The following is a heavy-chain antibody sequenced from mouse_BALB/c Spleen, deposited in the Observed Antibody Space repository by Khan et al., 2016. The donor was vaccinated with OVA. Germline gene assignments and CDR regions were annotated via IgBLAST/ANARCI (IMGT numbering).Heavy chain of an antibody. CDR3: TRLVDY. CDR1: GFTFSSYS. V-gene: IGHV5-6-5*01. CDR2: INSGGST. Sequence: EVELVESGGGLVKPGGSLKLSCAASGFTFSSYSVSWIRQTPEKRLEWVASINSGGSTYYPDRVKGRFTISRVDARNILYLQMSSVRSEYTAMYYCTRLVDYWGQGTSVTVSS. J-gene: IGHJ4*01.